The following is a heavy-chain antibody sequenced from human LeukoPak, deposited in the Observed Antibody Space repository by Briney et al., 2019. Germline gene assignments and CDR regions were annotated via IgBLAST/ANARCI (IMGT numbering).Heavy chain of an antibody. CDR1: GGTFSSYA. V-gene: IGHV1-69*05. D-gene: IGHD3-22*01. CDR3: AREAIYYDSSGYYSPLNWFDP. J-gene: IGHJ5*02. Sequence: VASVKVSCKASGGTFSSYAISWVRQAPGQGLEWMGRIIPIFGTANYAQKFQGRVTITTDESMSTAYMELSSLRSEDTAVYYCAREAIYYDSSGYYSPLNWFDPWGQGTLVTVSS. CDR2: IIPIFGTA.